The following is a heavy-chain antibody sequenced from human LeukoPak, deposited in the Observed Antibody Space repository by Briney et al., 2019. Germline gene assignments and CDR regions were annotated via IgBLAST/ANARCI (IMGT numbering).Heavy chain of an antibody. CDR2: ISYDGSNK. CDR3: ARDRYSGSYYYYYYMDV. Sequence: GGSLRLSCAASGFTFSSYAMHWVRQAPGKGLEWVAVISYDGSNKYYADPVKGRFTISRDNSKNTLYLQMNSLRAEDTAVYYCARDRYSGSYYYYYYMDVWGKGTTVTVSS. V-gene: IGHV3-30*04. J-gene: IGHJ6*03. CDR1: GFTFSSYA. D-gene: IGHD1-26*01.